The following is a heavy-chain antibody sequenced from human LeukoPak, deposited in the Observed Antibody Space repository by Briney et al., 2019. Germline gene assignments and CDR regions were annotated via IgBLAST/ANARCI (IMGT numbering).Heavy chain of an antibody. D-gene: IGHD6-19*01. V-gene: IGHV4-59*01. J-gene: IGHJ4*02. CDR1: GGSISSYY. CDR3: ARGDSSEGLDY. CDR2: IYYSGST. Sequence: SETLSLTCTVSGGSISSYYWSWIRQPPGKGLEWIGYIYYSGSTNYNPSLKSRVTISVDTSKNQFSLKLSSVIAADTAVYYCARGDSSEGLDYWGQGTLVTVSS.